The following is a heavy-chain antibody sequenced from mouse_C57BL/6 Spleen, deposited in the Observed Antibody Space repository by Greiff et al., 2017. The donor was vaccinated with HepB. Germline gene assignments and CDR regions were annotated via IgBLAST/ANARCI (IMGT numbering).Heavy chain of an antibody. CDR1: GYSFTGYY. V-gene: IGHV1-42*01. D-gene: IGHD2-5*01. J-gene: IGHJ4*01. CDR2: INPSTGGT. Sequence: VQLQQSGPELVKPGASVKISCKASGYSFTGYYMNWVKQSPEKSLEWIGEINPSTGGTTYNQKFKAKATLTVDKSSSTAYMQLKSLTSEDSAVYYCARYLYSNYAMDYWGQGTSVTVSS. CDR3: ARYLYSNYAMDY.